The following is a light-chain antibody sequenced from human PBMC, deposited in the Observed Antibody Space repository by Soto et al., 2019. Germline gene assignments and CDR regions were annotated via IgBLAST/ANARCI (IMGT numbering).Light chain of an antibody. CDR3: QQYNKWPRT. CDR1: RSVSSN. Sequence: EIVMTQSPATLSVSPGERATLSCRASRSVSSNLAWYQQKPGRAPRLLIYSSSTRATGIPARFSGSGSGTEFTLTISSLQSEDFAVYYCQQYNKWPRTFGQGTKVDIK. V-gene: IGKV3-15*01. J-gene: IGKJ1*01. CDR2: SSS.